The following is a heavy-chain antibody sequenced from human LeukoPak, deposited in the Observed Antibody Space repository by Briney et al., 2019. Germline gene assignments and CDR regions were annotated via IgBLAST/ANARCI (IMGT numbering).Heavy chain of an antibody. V-gene: IGHV3-7*01. J-gene: IGHJ4*02. CDR2: IKQDGSEK. CDR3: AKEGLIAVAGPYYFDY. CDR1: GFTFSSYW. Sequence: PGGSLRLSCAASGFTFSSYWMSWVRQAPGKGLEWVANIKQDGSEKYYVDSVKGRFTISRDNSKNTLYLQMNSLRAEDTAVYYCAKEGLIAVAGPYYFDYWGQGTLVTVSS. D-gene: IGHD6-19*01.